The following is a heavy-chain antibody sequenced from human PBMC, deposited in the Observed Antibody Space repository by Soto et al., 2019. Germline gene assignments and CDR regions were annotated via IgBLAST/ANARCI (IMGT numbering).Heavy chain of an antibody. V-gene: IGHV4-31*03. J-gene: IGHJ3*02. CDR2: IYYSGST. Sequence: SETLSLTCTVSGGSISSGGYYWSWIRLHPGKGLEWIGYIYYSGSTYYNPSLKSRVTISVDTSKNQFSLKLSSVTAADTAVYYCARDREYQLLNAFDIWGQGTMVTVSS. D-gene: IGHD2-2*01. CDR3: ARDREYQLLNAFDI. CDR1: GGSISSGGYY.